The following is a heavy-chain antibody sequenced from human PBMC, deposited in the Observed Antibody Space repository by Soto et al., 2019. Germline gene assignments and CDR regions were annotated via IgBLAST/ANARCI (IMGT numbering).Heavy chain of an antibody. CDR3: ARGVTAGVDY. Sequence: QVQLVQSGAEVREPGASVKVSCKASGYSFTSLDINWVRQTTGQGLEWMGWMQPSSGRTGYAQKFQRRVTMTRDTSINTAYMELSSLKYDDTSFYYCARGVTAGVDYWGQGTLVTVSS. V-gene: IGHV1-8*01. CDR2: MQPSSGRT. D-gene: IGHD1-26*01. CDR1: GYSFTSLD. J-gene: IGHJ4*02.